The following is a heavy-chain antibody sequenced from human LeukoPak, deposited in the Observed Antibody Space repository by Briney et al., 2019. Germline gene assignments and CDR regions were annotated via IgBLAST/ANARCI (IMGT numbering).Heavy chain of an antibody. J-gene: IGHJ4*02. Sequence: ASMKVSCKVSGYTLTELSMHWVRQAPGKGLEWMGGFDPEDGETIYAQKFQGRVTMTEDTSTDTAYMELSSLRSDDTAVYYCTRDLGQWLLQGIFFDYWGQGTLVTVSS. CDR2: FDPEDGET. CDR3: TRDLGQWLLQGIFFDY. V-gene: IGHV1-24*01. CDR1: GYTLTELS. D-gene: IGHD5-12*01.